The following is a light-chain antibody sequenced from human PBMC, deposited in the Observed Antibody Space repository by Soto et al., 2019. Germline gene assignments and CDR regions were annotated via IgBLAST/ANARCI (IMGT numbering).Light chain of an antibody. V-gene: IGKV3-11*01. Sequence: IVLTQYPATLSLSPGKRATLSCRARQNISPYLIWYQQKPGQAPRRLIYDVSNRGTGIPARFSGSGAGTDCTLTISSLEPEDFAVDDCQQRSNWPRTFGQGTKVEIK. J-gene: IGKJ1*01. CDR1: QNISPY. CDR3: QQRSNWPRT. CDR2: DVS.